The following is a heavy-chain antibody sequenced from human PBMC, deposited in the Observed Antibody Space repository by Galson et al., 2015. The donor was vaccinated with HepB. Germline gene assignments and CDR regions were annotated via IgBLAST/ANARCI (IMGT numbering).Heavy chain of an antibody. CDR3: ARLKTVVPAAPAPGNYYYYYGMDV. Sequence: QSGAEVKKPGESLKISCKGSGYSFTSYWIGWVRQMPGKGLEWMGIIYPGDSDTRYSPSFQGQVTISADKSISTAYLQWSSLKASDTAMYYCARLKTVVPAAPAPGNYYYYYGMDVWGQGTTVTVSS. V-gene: IGHV5-51*01. D-gene: IGHD2-2*01. CDR2: IYPGDSDT. CDR1: GYSFTSYW. J-gene: IGHJ6*02.